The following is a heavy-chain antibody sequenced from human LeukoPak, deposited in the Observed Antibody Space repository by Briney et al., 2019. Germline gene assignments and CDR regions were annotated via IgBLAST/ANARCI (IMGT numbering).Heavy chain of an antibody. CDR1: GFTLDDYA. V-gene: IGHV3-9*03. Sequence: QPGGSLRLSCAASGFTLDDYAMHWVRQAPGKGLEWVSGISWNSGSIGYADSVKGRFTISRDNAKHSLYLQMNSLRAEDMALYYCAKSPSYYYDSSGYFDYWGQGTLVTVSS. D-gene: IGHD3-22*01. J-gene: IGHJ4*02. CDR2: ISWNSGSI. CDR3: AKSPSYYYDSSGYFDY.